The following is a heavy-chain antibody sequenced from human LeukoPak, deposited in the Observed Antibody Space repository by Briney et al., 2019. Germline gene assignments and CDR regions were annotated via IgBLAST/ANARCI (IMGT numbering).Heavy chain of an antibody. CDR1: GYTFTSNY. CDR2: IYPRGGST. J-gene: IGHJ4*02. Sequence: GASVKVSCKASGYTFTSNYIHWVRQAPGQGLEWMGMIYPRGGSTSYAQKFQGRVTVTRDTSTSTVHMELSGLRSEDTAVYCCARDQEGFDYWGQGTLVTVSS. V-gene: IGHV1-46*01. CDR3: ARDQEGFDY.